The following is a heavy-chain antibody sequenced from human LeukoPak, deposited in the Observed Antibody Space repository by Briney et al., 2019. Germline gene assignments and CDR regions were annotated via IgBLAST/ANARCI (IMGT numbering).Heavy chain of an antibody. CDR2: ISNXXFDX. D-gene: IGHD2-2*01. CDR1: GXXXXXXX. V-gene: IGHV3-21*01. J-gene: IGHJ5*02. Sequence: GGSLRLSCAXXGXXXXXXXXXXXXXAXGXXLXXVXTISNXXFDXYYADSVKGRXTISRDNAENTVYLEMSDLRVEDTXLYYCAKDSIIVNSWGFDLWGQGTLVTVSP. CDR3: AKDSIIVNSWGFDL.